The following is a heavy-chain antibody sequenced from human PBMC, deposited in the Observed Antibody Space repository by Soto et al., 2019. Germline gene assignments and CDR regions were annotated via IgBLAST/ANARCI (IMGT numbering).Heavy chain of an antibody. CDR2: VSSTGSYT. D-gene: IGHD1-1*01. CDR3: ARLRLEVNWYFDL. J-gene: IGHJ2*01. Sequence: PGGSLRLSCAASGFNFGDYYMSWVRQAPGKGLEWVSFVSSTGSYTKYSDSVGGRFTVSRDNGKNSLHLQLNSLRVEDTAVYYCARLRLEVNWYFDLWGRVTLVTASS. V-gene: IGHV3-11*06. CDR1: GFNFGDYY.